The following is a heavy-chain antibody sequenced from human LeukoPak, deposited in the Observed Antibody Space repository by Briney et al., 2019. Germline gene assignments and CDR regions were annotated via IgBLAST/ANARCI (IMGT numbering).Heavy chain of an antibody. J-gene: IGHJ4*02. CDR1: GFTFDDYG. Sequence: GGSLRLSCEASGFTFDDYGMHWVRQAPGKGLERVSTISWNSASVDFVDSVQGRLTISRDSAKKSLYLQMISLRPEATALYYCARDYGYSSSWYDYWGPGALVTVSS. V-gene: IGHV3-9*01. D-gene: IGHD6-13*01. CDR2: ISWNSASV. CDR3: ARDYGYSSSWYDY.